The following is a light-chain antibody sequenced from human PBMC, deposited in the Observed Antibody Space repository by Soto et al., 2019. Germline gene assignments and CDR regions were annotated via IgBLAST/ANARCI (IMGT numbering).Light chain of an antibody. CDR3: QSYDSSRYV. CDR1: SSNIGAGYD. V-gene: IGLV1-40*01. J-gene: IGLJ1*01. Sequence: QSVLTQPPSVSGAPGQRVTISCTGSSSNIGAGYDVHWYQQLPGTAPKLLIYGINNRPSGVPDRFSGSKSGTSASLAITGLQAEDEADYYCQSYDSSRYVFGTGTKVTVL. CDR2: GIN.